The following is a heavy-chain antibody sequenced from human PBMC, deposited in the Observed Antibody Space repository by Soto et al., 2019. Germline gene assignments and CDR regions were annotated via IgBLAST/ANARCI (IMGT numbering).Heavy chain of an antibody. J-gene: IGHJ5*02. CDR3: ARDIAVAGGWFDP. D-gene: IGHD6-19*01. CDR2: IYSDGST. V-gene: IGHV3-53*01. Sequence: EVQLVESGGGLIQPGGSLRLSCAASGFTVSDNYMNWVRQAPGKGLEWVSIIYSDGSTSYADSVKGRLTISRDNSKNTLHLQMNSLRVEDTAVYYCARDIAVAGGWFDPWGQGTLVTVSS. CDR1: GFTVSDNY.